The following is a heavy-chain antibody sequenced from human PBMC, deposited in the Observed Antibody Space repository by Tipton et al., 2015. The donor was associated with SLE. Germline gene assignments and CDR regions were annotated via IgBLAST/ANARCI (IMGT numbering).Heavy chain of an antibody. CDR1: GGSISSGSYY. V-gene: IGHV4-61*02. D-gene: IGHD1-26*01. CDR3: ARDPPLIVGATPYYYYYMDV. CDR2: IYTSGST. Sequence: TLSLTCTVSGGSISSGSYYWSWIRQPAGKGLEWIGRIYTSGSTNYTPSLKSRVTISVDTSKNQFSLKLSSVTAADTAVYYCARDPPLIVGATPYYYYYMDVWGKGTTVTVSS. J-gene: IGHJ6*03.